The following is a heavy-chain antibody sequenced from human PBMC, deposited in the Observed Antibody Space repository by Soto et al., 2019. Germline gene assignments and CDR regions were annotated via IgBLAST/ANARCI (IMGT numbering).Heavy chain of an antibody. Sequence: SETLSLTCAVYGGSFSGYYWSWIRQPPGKGLEWIGEINHSGSTNYNPSLKSRVTISVDTSKNQFSLKLSSVTAADTAVYYCARGAGTNSDDWGQGTRVTVSS. CDR3: ARGAGTNSDD. CDR1: GGSFSGYY. D-gene: IGHD1-7*01. J-gene: IGHJ4*02. V-gene: IGHV4-34*01. CDR2: INHSGST.